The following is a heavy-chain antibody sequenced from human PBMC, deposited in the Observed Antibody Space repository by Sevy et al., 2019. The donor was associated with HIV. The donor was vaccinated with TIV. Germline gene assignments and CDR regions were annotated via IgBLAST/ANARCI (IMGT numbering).Heavy chain of an antibody. CDR2: IYPGDSDI. Sequence: GESLKISCKGSGYSFSSYWIGWVRQMPGKGLEWMGIIYPGDSDIIYSPSFQGQVTISADKSISTAYLHWSSLKASDTAMYYCARHDGALGQVAQMDVWGQGTTVTVSS. J-gene: IGHJ6*02. D-gene: IGHD3-10*01. CDR3: ARHDGALGQVAQMDV. V-gene: IGHV5-51*01. CDR1: GYSFSSYW.